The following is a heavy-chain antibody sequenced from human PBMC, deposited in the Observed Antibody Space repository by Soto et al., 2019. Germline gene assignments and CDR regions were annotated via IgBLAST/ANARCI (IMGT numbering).Heavy chain of an antibody. J-gene: IGHJ6*02. D-gene: IGHD3-10*01. CDR2: IYSGGGK. CDR1: GFTVTAHY. V-gene: IGHV3-53*01. Sequence: EAQLVESGGGLIQPGGSLRLSCAASGFTVTAHYVAWVRQAPGRGLEWVSLIYSGGGKYYADSVKGRFTISRDTSEKTFYLQMNSLRSEDTAVYYCARSDPAYAYGLNVWGQGTTVTFSS. CDR3: ARSDPAYAYGLNV.